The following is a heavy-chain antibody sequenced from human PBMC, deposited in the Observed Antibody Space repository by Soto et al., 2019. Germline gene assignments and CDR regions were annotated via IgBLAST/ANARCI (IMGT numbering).Heavy chain of an antibody. D-gene: IGHD3-22*01. J-gene: IGHJ5*02. V-gene: IGHV1-18*01. CDR3: ARDPFEYYYDSSGPNWFDP. CDR2: IGAYNGNT. CDR1: GYTFTSYG. Sequence: ASVKVSCKASGYTFTSYGISWVRQAPGQGLEWMGWIGAYNGNTNYAQKLQGRVTMTTDTSTSTAYMELRSLRSDDTAVYYCARDPFEYYYDSSGPNWFDPWGQGTLVTVSS.